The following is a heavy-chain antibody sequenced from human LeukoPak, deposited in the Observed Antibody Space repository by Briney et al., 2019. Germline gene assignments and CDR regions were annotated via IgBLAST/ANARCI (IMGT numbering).Heavy chain of an antibody. CDR1: GYSFTGYY. CDR3: ARRSGDYNEPFDL. Sequence: GASVKVSCKACGYSFTGYYMHWVRQAPGQGLEWMGRINPNSGGTNYAQKFQGRVTMTRDTSISTAYMELSRLRSDDTAVYYCARRSGDYNEPFDLWGRGTLVTVSS. J-gene: IGHJ2*01. V-gene: IGHV1-2*06. CDR2: INPNSGGT. D-gene: IGHD4-17*01.